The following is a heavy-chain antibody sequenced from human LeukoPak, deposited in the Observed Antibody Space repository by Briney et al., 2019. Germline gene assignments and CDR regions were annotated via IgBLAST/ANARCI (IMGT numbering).Heavy chain of an antibody. CDR1: GVSFSGYY. D-gene: IGHD3-22*01. V-gene: IGHV4-34*01. CDR2: INHSGST. CDR3: ARMVVVADAFDY. Sequence: SETLSLTCAVYGVSFSGYYWSWIRQPPGKGLEWIGEINHSGSTNYNPSLKIRVTISVDTSKNQFSLKLSSVTAADTAVYYCARMVVVADAFDYWGQGTLVTVSS. J-gene: IGHJ4*02.